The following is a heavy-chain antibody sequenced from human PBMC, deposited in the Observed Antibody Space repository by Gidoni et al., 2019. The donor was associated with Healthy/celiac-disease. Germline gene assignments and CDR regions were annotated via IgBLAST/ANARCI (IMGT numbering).Heavy chain of an antibody. V-gene: IGHV3-30*18. CDR2: ISYDGSNK. CDR3: AKGSEAVAELDY. J-gene: IGHJ4*02. Sequence: QVQLVEPGGGVVQPGRSLRLSCAASGFTFSSYGMHWVRQAPGKGLEWVAVISYDGSNKYYADSVKGRFTSSRDNSKNTLYLQMSSLRAEDTAVYYCAKGSEAVAELDYWGQGTLVTVSS. CDR1: GFTFSSYG. D-gene: IGHD6-19*01.